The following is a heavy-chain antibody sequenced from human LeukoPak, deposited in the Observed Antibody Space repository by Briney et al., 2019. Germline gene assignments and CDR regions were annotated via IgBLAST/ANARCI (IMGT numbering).Heavy chain of an antibody. Sequence: ASVTVSCKASGYTFTNYAIRWVRQAPGQGLEWMGWISAYNGNTKYAQKLQGRVTMTTDTSTNTAYMELRSLRSDDTAVYYCARDYGDYAKKDYWGQGTLLTDSP. J-gene: IGHJ4*02. D-gene: IGHD4-17*01. CDR3: ARDYGDYAKKDY. V-gene: IGHV1-18*01. CDR2: ISAYNGNT. CDR1: GYTFTNYA.